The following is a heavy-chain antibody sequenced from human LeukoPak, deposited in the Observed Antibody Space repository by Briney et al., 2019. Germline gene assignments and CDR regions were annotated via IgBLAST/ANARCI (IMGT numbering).Heavy chain of an antibody. V-gene: IGHV3-74*01. CDR1: GFSFSNYW. CDR2: MNSDGSAT. J-gene: IGHJ4*02. CDR3: AKGPNYFDS. Sequence: GGSLRLSCAASGFSFSNYWMHWVRQAPGKGVVWVTRMNSDGSATYYADSVQGRFTISRDNAKNTLYLQMNSLRAEDTAMYFCAKGPNYFDSWGQGTLVTVSS.